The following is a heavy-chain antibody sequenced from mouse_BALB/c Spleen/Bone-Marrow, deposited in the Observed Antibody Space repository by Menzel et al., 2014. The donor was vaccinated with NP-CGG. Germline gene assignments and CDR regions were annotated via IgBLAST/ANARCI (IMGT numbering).Heavy chain of an antibody. Sequence: EVMLVESGGGLVQPGGSLRLSCATSGFTFTDYYTSWVRQPPGKALEWLGFIRNKANGYTTEYSASVKGRFTISRDNSQSILYLQMNTLRAEDSATYYCARDYGNYVRFAYWGQGTLATVSA. V-gene: IGHV7-3*02. D-gene: IGHD2-1*01. CDR3: ARDYGNYVRFAY. CDR2: IRNKANGYTT. CDR1: GFTFTDYY. J-gene: IGHJ3*01.